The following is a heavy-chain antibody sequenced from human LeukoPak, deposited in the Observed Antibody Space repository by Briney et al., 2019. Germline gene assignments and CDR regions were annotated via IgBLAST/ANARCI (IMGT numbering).Heavy chain of an antibody. CDR1: GYTFTSYD. Sequence: ASVKVSCKASGYTFTSYDINWVRQATGQGLEWMKWMNPNSGNTDYAQKFQGRVTITRNTSISTAYMELSSLRSEDTAVYYCASSADYYDSSGYYPNWFDPWGQGTLVTVSS. D-gene: IGHD3-22*01. J-gene: IGHJ5*02. CDR3: ASSADYYDSSGYYPNWFDP. CDR2: MNPNSGNT. V-gene: IGHV1-8*03.